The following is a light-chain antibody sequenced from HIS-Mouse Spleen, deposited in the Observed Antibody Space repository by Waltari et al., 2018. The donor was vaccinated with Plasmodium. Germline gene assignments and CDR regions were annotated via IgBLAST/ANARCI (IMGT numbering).Light chain of an antibody. V-gene: IGLV2-11*01. CDR2: DVS. J-gene: IGLJ1*01. CDR1: SSDVGGYNY. CDR3: CSYAGSYTYV. Sequence: QSALTQPRSVSGSPGQSVTISCTGTSSDVGGYNYVSWYQRPPGKAPKLMIYDVSKRRSGVPDRVSGSKSGNTASLTISGVQAEEEADYYCCSYAGSYTYVVGTGTKVTVL.